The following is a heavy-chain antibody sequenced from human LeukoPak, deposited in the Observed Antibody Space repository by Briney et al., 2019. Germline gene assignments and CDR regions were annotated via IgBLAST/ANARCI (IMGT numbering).Heavy chain of an antibody. D-gene: IGHD1-26*01. V-gene: IGHV4-59*01. CDR3: ARNGGSYTFDI. CDR1: GGSISSYY. CDR2: IYYSGST. Sequence: PPETLSLTCTVSGGSISSYYWSWIRQPPGKGLEWIGYIYYSGSTNYNPSLKSRVTISVDTSKNQFSLKLSSVTAADTAVYYCARNGGSYTFDIWGLGTMVTVSS. J-gene: IGHJ3*02.